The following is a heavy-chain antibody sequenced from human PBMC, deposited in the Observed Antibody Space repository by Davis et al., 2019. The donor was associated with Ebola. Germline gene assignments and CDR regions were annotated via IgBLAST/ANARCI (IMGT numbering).Heavy chain of an antibody. CDR3: ARAPLGMISYLEK. D-gene: IGHD3-16*01. CDR2: IKQDGSEK. V-gene: IGHV3-7*03. Sequence: PGGSLRLSCAASGFTFSSYWMSWVRQAPGKGLEWVANIKQDGSEKYYVDSVKGRFTISRDNAKNSLYLQMNSLRAEDTGVYYCARAPLGMISYLEKWGQGTLVTVSS. CDR1: GFTFSSYW. J-gene: IGHJ4*02.